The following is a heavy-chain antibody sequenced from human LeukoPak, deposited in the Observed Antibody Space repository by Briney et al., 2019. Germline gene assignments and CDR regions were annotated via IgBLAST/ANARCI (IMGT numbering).Heavy chain of an antibody. V-gene: IGHV4-59*01. J-gene: IGHJ4*02. CDR1: GGFISGFY. CDR3: ARVEQYGGNLFDY. D-gene: IGHD4-23*01. Sequence: SETLSLTCTVSGGFISGFYWSWIRQPPGKGLEWIGYIYYSGSTNYDPSLKSRVTISVDTSKNQFSLKLSSVTAADTAVYYCARVEQYGGNLFDYWGQGTLVTVSS. CDR2: IYYSGST.